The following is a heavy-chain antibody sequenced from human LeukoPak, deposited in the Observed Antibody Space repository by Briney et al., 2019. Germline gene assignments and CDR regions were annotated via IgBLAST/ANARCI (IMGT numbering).Heavy chain of an antibody. CDR3: TRDLFTGDRRGLSWFDP. J-gene: IGHJ5*02. CDR2: IRSKAYGGTT. Sequence: GGSLRLSCTASGFTFGDYAMSWFRQAPGKGLEWVGFIRSKAYGGTTEYAASVKGRFTISRDDSKSIAYLQINSLKTEDTAVYYCTRDLFTGDRRGLSWFDPWGQGTLVTVSS. V-gene: IGHV3-49*03. CDR1: GFTFGDYA. D-gene: IGHD7-27*01.